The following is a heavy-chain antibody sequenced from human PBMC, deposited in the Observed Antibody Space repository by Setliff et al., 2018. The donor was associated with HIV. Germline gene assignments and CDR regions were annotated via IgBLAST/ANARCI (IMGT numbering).Heavy chain of an antibody. CDR3: ARSLVPSGYYYGRHAFDI. D-gene: IGHD3-22*01. CDR1: GASIRGHY. J-gene: IGHJ3*02. V-gene: IGHV4-59*08. CDR2: IYYSGNT. Sequence: PSETLSLTCSVSGASIRGHYWSWIRQSPGKGLEWIGNIYYSGNTNYNPSFKSRVTISVDTSKNQFSLRVNSVAAADTAVYYCARSLVPSGYYYGRHAFDIWGQGTKVTVSS.